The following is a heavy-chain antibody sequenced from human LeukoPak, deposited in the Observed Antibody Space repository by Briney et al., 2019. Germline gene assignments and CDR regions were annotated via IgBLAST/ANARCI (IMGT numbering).Heavy chain of an antibody. CDR2: MNPNSGNT. J-gene: IGHJ6*02. Sequence: ASVKVSCKASGYTFTSYDINWVRQAAGQGLEWMGWMNPNSGNTGYAQKFQGRVTITRNTSISTAYMELSSLRSEDTAVYYCARRDCSSSSCHYYYYYMDVWGQGTTVTVSS. D-gene: IGHD2-2*01. CDR1: GYTFTSYD. V-gene: IGHV1-8*03. CDR3: ARRDCSSSSCHYYYYYMDV.